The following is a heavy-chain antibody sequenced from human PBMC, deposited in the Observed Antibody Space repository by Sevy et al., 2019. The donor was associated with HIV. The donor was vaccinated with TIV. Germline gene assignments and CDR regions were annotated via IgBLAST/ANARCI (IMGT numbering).Heavy chain of an antibody. Sequence: ASVKFSCSTSGYTFSVHYIYWVRQAAGQGLEWMGWINPNTGDTNFSPKFQGRVTMTRDSSINTAYMELSRLTSADTAVYFCARLRYSDPSGQYYGGGADYFDYWGQGTLVTVSS. V-gene: IGHV1-2*02. CDR2: INPNTGDT. CDR1: GYTFSVHY. CDR3: ARLRYSDPSGQYYGGGADYFDY. D-gene: IGHD3-22*01. J-gene: IGHJ4*02.